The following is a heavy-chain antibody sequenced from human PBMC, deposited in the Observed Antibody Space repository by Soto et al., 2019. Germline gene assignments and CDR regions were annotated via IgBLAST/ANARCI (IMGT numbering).Heavy chain of an antibody. CDR2: IYYSGST. CDR1: GGSISSGGYY. Sequence: QVQLQESGPGLVKPSQTLSLTCTVSGGSISSGGYYWSWIRQHPGKGLEWIGYIYYSGSTYYNPSLKNRVTKSVDTSKNQFSLKLSSVTAADTAVYYCARDVNSGSSLGWFDPWGQGTLVTVSS. J-gene: IGHJ5*02. D-gene: IGHD1-26*01. V-gene: IGHV4-31*03. CDR3: ARDVNSGSSLGWFDP.